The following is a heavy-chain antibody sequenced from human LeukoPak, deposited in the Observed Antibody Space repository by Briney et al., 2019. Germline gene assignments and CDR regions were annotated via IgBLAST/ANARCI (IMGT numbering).Heavy chain of an antibody. D-gene: IGHD5-12*01. Sequence: PSETLSLTCTVSGGSISSYYWSWIRQPAGKGLEGIGRIYTSGSTNFNPSLKSRVTISVDTSKNPFSLKLSSVTAADTAVYYCARDSSYSGYDFFDYWGQGTLVTVSS. V-gene: IGHV4-4*07. CDR3: ARDSSYSGYDFFDY. CDR1: GGSISSYY. J-gene: IGHJ4*02. CDR2: IYTSGST.